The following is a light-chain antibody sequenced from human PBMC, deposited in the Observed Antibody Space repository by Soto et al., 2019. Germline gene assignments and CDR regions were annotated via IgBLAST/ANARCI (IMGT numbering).Light chain of an antibody. J-gene: IGLJ2*01. V-gene: IGLV3-21*02. CDR2: DDS. Sequence: SYELTQPPSVSVAPGQTARITCGGKTIGTKSVHWYQQKPGQAPVLVVFDDSDRPSGIPERFSGSNSGNTATLTISRVEAGDEADYYCQVWDSSTDQNVVFGGGTKLTVL. CDR3: QVWDSSTDQNVV. CDR1: TIGTKS.